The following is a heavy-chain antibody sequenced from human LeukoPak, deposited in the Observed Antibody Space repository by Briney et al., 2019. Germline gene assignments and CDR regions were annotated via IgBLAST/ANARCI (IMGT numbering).Heavy chain of an antibody. D-gene: IGHD2-21*02. CDR2: ISSGSSYI. CDR1: GFTFSSYS. J-gene: IGHJ4*02. Sequence: GGSLRLSCAASGFTFSSYSMNWVRQAPGKGLEWVSSISSGSSYIYYVDSVKGRFTISRDNAKNSLYLQLNSLRAEDTAVYYSARGPPLIATTAPYYFDYWGQGTLVTVSS. V-gene: IGHV3-21*01. CDR3: ARGPPLIATTAPYYFDY.